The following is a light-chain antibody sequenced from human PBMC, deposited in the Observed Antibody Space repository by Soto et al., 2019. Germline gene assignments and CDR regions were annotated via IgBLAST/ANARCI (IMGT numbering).Light chain of an antibody. CDR3: QKCKVAPFT. CDR1: QRIDYY. V-gene: IGKV1-27*01. Sequence: DIQMTQSPAARSASVGDRGTITCRACQRIDYYFAWYHQKPRKAPQLLIYAASTFQSGVPSRFTGSGSGTDFTLTISSLQPEDAATYYCQKCKVAPFTFGGGTKVDI. J-gene: IGKJ4*01. CDR2: AAS.